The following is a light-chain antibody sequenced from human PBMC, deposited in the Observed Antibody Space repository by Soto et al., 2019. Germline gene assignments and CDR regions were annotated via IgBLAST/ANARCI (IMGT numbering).Light chain of an antibody. CDR2: DVV. CDR1: SSDVGGFNS. J-gene: IGLJ1*01. Sequence: QSVLPQPASVTGSPGQSITISCTGTSSDVGGFNSVSWYQLRPGTAPKLILYDVVDRPSGASYRFSGSKSGNTASLTISGLQAADEADYFCSSYTGTMTNVFGSGAKVTVL. V-gene: IGLV2-14*03. CDR3: SSYTGTMTNV.